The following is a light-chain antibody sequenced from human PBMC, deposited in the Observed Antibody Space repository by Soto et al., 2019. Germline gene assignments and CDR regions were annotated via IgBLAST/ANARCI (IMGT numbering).Light chain of an antibody. J-gene: IGKJ2*01. CDR1: QGIGND. Sequence: AIQMTQSPSSLSASVGDRVTITCRASQGIGNDLGWYQQKPGKAPKLLIYAASSLHSGVPSRFSGSGSGTDFTLTISTLQPEDFATYYCLQDYNYPNTFGQGTKLEL. CDR2: AAS. V-gene: IGKV1-6*01. CDR3: LQDYNYPNT.